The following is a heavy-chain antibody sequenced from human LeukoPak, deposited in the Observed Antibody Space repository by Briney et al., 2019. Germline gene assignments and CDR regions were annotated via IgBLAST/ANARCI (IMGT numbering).Heavy chain of an antibody. CDR2: IYPGDSDT. V-gene: IGHV5-51*01. J-gene: IGHJ3*02. CDR3: ARRGLRYFDWLPPDAFDI. Sequence: GESLKISCQGSGYSFTSYWIGWVRQLPGKGLEWMGIIYPGDSDTRYSPSFQGQVTISADKSISTAYLQWSSLKASDTAMYYCARRGLRYFDWLPPDAFDIWGQGTMVTVSS. CDR1: GYSFTSYW. D-gene: IGHD3-9*01.